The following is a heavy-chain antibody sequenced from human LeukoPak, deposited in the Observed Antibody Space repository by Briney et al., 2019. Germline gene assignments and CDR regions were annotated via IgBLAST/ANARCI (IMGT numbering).Heavy chain of an antibody. Sequence: ASLKVSCKASGYTFTTSGINWVRQAPGQGLEWMGCINVYNGNTNYAQKFQGRITMTRDTSTNTAYMELRSLKSDDTAVYYCARGLVVPAAMGEFDYWGQGTLIAVSS. J-gene: IGHJ4*02. D-gene: IGHD2-2*01. CDR1: GYTFTTSG. V-gene: IGHV1-18*01. CDR2: INVYNGNT. CDR3: ARGLVVPAAMGEFDY.